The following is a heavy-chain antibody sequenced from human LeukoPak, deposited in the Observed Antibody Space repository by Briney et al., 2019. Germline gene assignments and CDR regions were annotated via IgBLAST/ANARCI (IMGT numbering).Heavy chain of an antibody. CDR1: GFTFTSYG. Sequence: ASVKVSCKASGFTFTSYGFSWVRQAPGQGFEWMGWISGYSGNTNSAQKLQGRVTMTTDTSTSTVYMELRSLRSDDTAVYYCARNGRGGSGSYFDFWGQGTLVIVSS. D-gene: IGHD3-10*01. V-gene: IGHV1-18*01. CDR2: ISGYSGNT. J-gene: IGHJ5*01. CDR3: ARNGRGGSGSYFDF.